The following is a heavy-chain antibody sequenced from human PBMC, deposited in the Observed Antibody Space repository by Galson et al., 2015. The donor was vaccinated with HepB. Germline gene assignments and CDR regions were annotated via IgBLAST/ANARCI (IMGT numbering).Heavy chain of an antibody. V-gene: IGHV3-43*01. Sequence: SLRLSCAASGFTFDDYTMHWVRQAPGKGLEWVSLISWDGGSTYYADSVKGRFTISRDNSKNSLYLQMNSLRTEDTALYYCAKDIGRITMVRGVISPGGNMDVWGQGTTVTVSS. CDR1: GFTFDDYT. CDR3: AKDIGRITMVRGVISPGGNMDV. D-gene: IGHD3-10*01. CDR2: ISWDGGST. J-gene: IGHJ6*02.